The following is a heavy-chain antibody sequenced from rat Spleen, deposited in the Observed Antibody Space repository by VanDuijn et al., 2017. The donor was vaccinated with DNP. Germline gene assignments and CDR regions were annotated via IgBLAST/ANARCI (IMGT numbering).Heavy chain of an antibody. V-gene: IGHV5-27*01. Sequence: EVQLVESGGGLVQPGRSLKLSCAASGFTFSNYYMAWVRQAPTKGLEWVAYISTGGGSTYYRDSVKGRFTISRDNAESTLYLQMDSLRSEDTATYYCASRPPPTRGPFDYWGQGVTVTVSS. D-gene: IGHD1-4*01. CDR1: GFTFSNYY. CDR2: ISTGGGST. CDR3: ASRPPPTRGPFDY. J-gene: IGHJ2*01.